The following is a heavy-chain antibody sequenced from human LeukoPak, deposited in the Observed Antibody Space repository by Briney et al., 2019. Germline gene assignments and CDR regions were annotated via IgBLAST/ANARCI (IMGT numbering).Heavy chain of an antibody. CDR2: INPDSGGP. D-gene: IGHD5-12*01. Sequence: GASVNVSCKASRYSFTDYYIHWMRQAPRLPLEWMGWINPDSGGPNYAQKFQGRVTMTRDTSIRTVYMELSRLTFDDAAVYYCAREARAGNWFDPWGQGTLVTVSS. J-gene: IGHJ5*02. CDR3: AREARAGNWFDP. V-gene: IGHV1-2*02. CDR1: RYSFTDYY.